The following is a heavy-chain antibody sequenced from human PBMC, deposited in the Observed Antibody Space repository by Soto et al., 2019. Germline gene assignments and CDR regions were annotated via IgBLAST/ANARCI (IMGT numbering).Heavy chain of an antibody. J-gene: IGHJ4*02. CDR1: GGTFSSYA. CDR2: IIPIFGTA. CDR3: ATCRTSYYYFDY. D-gene: IGHD1-26*01. Sequence: SVKVSCKASGGTFSSYAISWVRQAPGQGLEWMGGIIPIFGTANYAQKFQGRVTITAXXXXXXAXIXLXXXXSEXTAVYYCATCRTSYYYFDYWGQGTLFTVSS. V-gene: IGHV1-69*13.